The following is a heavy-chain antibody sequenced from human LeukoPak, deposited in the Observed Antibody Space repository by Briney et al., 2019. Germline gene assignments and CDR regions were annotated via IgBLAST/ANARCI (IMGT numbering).Heavy chain of an antibody. V-gene: IGHV4-34*01. CDR1: GGSFSGYY. Sequence: SETLSLTCAVYGGSFSGYYWSWIRQPPGKGLEWLGEINHSGSTNYNPSLKSRVTISVDTSKNHFSLKLSSVHAADTAVYYCARADYYDSSGYYYYFDYWGPGTLVTVSS. D-gene: IGHD3-22*01. CDR3: ARADYYDSSGYYYYFDY. CDR2: INHSGST. J-gene: IGHJ4*02.